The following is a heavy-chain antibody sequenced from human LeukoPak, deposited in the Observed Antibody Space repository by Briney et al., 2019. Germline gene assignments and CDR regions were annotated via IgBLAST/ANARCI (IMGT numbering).Heavy chain of an antibody. D-gene: IGHD1/OR15-1a*01. V-gene: IGHV4-59*12. CDR3: ARDREHTYGRCFDP. CDR1: GGSISTYY. J-gene: IGHJ5*02. Sequence: SETLSLTCTVSGGSISTYYWSWIRQPPGKGLEWIGYFCNGWNADYNPSLKNRVTISADTSKNQVSLKLTSVTAADTAVYYCARDREHTYGRCFDPWGQGTLVTVSS. CDR2: FCNGWNA.